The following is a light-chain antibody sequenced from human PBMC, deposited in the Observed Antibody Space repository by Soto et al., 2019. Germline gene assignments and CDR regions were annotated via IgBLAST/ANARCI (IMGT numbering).Light chain of an antibody. Sequence: EIVLTQSPGTLSLSPGERASLSCRASQSLSSNYVAWYQQKVGQAPRLLIYATSGKATGIPDRFRGSGSGTDFNLTIARLEPEDFAVYYCQRYGLSPPFSFGPGTKVEIK. V-gene: IGKV3-20*01. CDR1: QSLSSNY. J-gene: IGKJ3*01. CDR3: QRYGLSPPFS. CDR2: ATS.